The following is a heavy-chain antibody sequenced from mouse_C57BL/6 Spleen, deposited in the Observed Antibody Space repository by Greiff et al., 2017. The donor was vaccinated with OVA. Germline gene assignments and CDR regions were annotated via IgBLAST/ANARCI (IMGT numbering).Heavy chain of an antibody. CDR2: IYYSGTI. V-gene: IGHV3-5*01. J-gene: IGHJ2*01. CDR3: ARDDGYYGYYFDY. D-gene: IGHD2-3*01. Sequence: EVQLVESGPGLVKPSQTVFLTCTVTGISITTGNYRWSWIRQFSGNKLEWIGYIYYSGTITYNPSLTSRTTITRDTPKNQFFLEMNSLTAEDTATYYCARDDGYYGYYFDYWGQGTTLTVSS. CDR1: GISITTGNYR.